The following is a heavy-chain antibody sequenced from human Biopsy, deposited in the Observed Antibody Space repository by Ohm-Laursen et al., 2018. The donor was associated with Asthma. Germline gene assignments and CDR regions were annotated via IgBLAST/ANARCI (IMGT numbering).Heavy chain of an antibody. CDR1: GFTFSSYS. Sequence: SLRLSCTASGFTFSSYSMNWVRQAPGKGLEWVSSISSSSSYIYYADSVKGRFTISRDNSKNTVYLDISSLRIEDTAVFYCGIVVAANPFQGDCWGQGTLVTVSS. V-gene: IGHV3-21*01. D-gene: IGHD2-15*01. CDR2: ISSSSSYI. CDR3: GIVVAANPFQGDC. J-gene: IGHJ4*02.